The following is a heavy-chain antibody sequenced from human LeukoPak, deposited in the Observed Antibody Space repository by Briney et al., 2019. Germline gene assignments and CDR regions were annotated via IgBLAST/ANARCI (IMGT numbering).Heavy chain of an antibody. J-gene: IGHJ4*02. CDR1: GFTSSSYS. Sequence: GGSLRLSCAASGFTSSSYSMNWVRQAPGKGLEWVSSISSSSSYIYYADSVKGRFTISRDNSKNTLYLQMNSLRAEDTAVYYCARDHGPWALYYFDYWGQGTLVTVSS. D-gene: IGHD3-16*01. V-gene: IGHV3-21*01. CDR2: ISSSSSYI. CDR3: ARDHGPWALYYFDY.